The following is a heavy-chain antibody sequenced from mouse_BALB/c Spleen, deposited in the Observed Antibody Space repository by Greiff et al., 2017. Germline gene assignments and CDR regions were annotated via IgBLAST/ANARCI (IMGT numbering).Heavy chain of an antibody. CDR3: AVYYDYEGWFAY. CDR1: GYSITSGYY. Sequence: ESGPGLVKPSQSLSLTCSVTGYSITSGYYWNWIRQFPGNKLEWMGYISYDGSNNYNPSLKNRISITRDTSKNQFFLKLNSVTTEDTATYYCAVYYDYEGWFAYWGQGTLVTVSA. J-gene: IGHJ3*01. CDR2: ISYDGSN. D-gene: IGHD2-4*01. V-gene: IGHV3-6*02.